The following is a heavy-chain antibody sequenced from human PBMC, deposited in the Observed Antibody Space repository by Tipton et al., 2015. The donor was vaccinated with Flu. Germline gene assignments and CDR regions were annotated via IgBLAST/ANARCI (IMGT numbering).Heavy chain of an antibody. CDR3: ARERTYYYGSGSYTNWSDP. CDR2: INHSGST. CDR1: GGSFSGYY. Sequence: TLSLTCAVYGGSFSGYYWSWIRQPPGKGLEWIGEINHSGSTNYNPSLKSRVTISVDTSKNQFSLKLSSVTAADTAVYYCARERTYYYGSGSYTNWSDPWGQGTLVTVSS. J-gene: IGHJ5*02. V-gene: IGHV4-34*01. D-gene: IGHD3-10*01.